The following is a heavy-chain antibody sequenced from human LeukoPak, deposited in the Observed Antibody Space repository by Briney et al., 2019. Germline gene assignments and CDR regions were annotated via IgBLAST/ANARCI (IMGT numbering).Heavy chain of an antibody. D-gene: IGHD1-1*01. V-gene: IGHV3-23*01. CDR2: ICASGRCT. J-gene: IGHJ4*02. CDR1: GFSFVNNA. Sequence: GGSLRLSCAASGFSFVNNAMGWVRQALGKGLEWVSGICASGRCTFYAAPVRGRFTVSRDNFKNSLYLQMNNLRAEDTAVYYCAKYINVPGTQLLGDYWGQGALVTVSS. CDR3: AKYINVPGTQLLGDY.